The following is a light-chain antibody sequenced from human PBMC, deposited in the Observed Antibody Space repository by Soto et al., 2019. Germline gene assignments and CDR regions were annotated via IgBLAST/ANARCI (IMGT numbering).Light chain of an antibody. CDR1: QSVSSY. CDR2: GGS. Sequence: FVLTQSPGTLSLSPWERATLSCRASQSVSSYLAWYQQKPGQAPRLLIYGGSSRATGIPVRFSGSGSETDFTLTITRLEPEDFAVYYCQQYSSSRTFGQGTKVDIK. J-gene: IGKJ1*01. CDR3: QQYSSSRT. V-gene: IGKV3-20*01.